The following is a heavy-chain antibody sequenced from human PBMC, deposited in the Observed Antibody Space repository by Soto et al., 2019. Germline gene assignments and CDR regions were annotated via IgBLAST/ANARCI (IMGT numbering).Heavy chain of an antibody. CDR2: IYYSGGT. Sequence: SETLSLTCTVSGGSISSYYWSWIRQPPGKGLEWIGYIYYSGGTNYNPSLKSRVTISVDTSKNQFSLKLSSVTAADTAVYYCASSVAGYNWFDPWGQGTLVTVSS. D-gene: IGHD6-19*01. J-gene: IGHJ5*02. CDR1: GGSISSYY. CDR3: ASSVAGYNWFDP. V-gene: IGHV4-59*01.